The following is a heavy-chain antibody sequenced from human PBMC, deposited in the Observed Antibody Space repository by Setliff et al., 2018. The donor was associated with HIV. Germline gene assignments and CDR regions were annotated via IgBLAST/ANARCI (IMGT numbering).Heavy chain of an antibody. CDR1: GGSISSSSYS. CDR2: IFYSGHT. CDR3: ARLRVSSSSQTFDH. V-gene: IGHV4-39*07. D-gene: IGHD6-6*01. J-gene: IGHJ4*02. Sequence: SETLSLTCTVSGGSISSSSYSWGRIRQPPGKGLEGIGNIFYSGHTFSNPSLKSRVTISVDTSKNQLSLDLSSVTPADTAVYYCARLRVSSSSQTFDHWGTGISVTVSS.